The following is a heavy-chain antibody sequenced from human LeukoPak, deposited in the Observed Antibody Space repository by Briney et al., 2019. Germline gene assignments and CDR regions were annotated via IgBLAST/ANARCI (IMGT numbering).Heavy chain of an antibody. Sequence: GESLKTSCKGSGYSFTSYWIGWVRQAPGQGLEWMGWINPNSTGTNYAQKFQGRVTMTRDTSISTAYMELSRLRSDDTAVYYCARGAKFSVWGTGTTVTISS. V-gene: IGHV1-2*02. J-gene: IGHJ6*04. CDR3: ARGAKFSV. CDR2: INPNSTGT. CDR1: GYSFTSYW.